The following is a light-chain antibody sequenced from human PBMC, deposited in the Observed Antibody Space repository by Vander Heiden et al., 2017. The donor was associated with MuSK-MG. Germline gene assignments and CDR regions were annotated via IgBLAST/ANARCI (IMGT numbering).Light chain of an antibody. CDR3: AALDDSLNGGV. Sequence: QSVLTEPPSASGTPGKRGTISCSGSSSNIGSNALNWHQQIPGTAPNLLIYSTTHRPSGVPDRFSASKSGTSVSLAISGLQSDDEADYYFAALDDSLNGGVIGGGTKLTVL. CDR2: STT. CDR1: SSNIGSNA. V-gene: IGLV1-44*01. J-gene: IGLJ3*02.